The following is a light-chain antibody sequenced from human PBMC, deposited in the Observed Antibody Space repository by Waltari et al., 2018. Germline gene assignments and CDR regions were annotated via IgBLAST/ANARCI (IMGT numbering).Light chain of an antibody. CDR1: QSVSRY. J-gene: IGKJ1*01. CDR3: QNHERLPAM. Sequence: EIALTQSPGPLSLSPGDRAILSCRASQSVSRYLAWYQQRPGKAPRLLIYGASSRATGIPDRFSGSGSGTDFSLTISRLEPEDFAVYYCQNHERLPAMFGQGTKVEIK. CDR2: GAS. V-gene: IGKV3-20*01.